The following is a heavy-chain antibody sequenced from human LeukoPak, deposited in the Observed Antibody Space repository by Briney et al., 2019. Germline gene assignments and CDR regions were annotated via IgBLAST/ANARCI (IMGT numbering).Heavy chain of an antibody. J-gene: IGHJ4*02. CDR2: VSSRGSST. Sequence: GGSLRLSCAASGFTFSNYEMNWVRRAPGKGLEWVSYVSSRGSSTYYADSVKGRFTVSRDNAKNSLFLQMNSLRAEDTAIYYCATEGPGSHPDYWGQGTLATVSS. CDR1: GFTFSNYE. CDR3: ATEGPGSHPDY. D-gene: IGHD3-10*01. V-gene: IGHV3-48*03.